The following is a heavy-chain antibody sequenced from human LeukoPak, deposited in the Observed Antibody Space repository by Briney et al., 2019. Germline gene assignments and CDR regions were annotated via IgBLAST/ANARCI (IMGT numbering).Heavy chain of an antibody. CDR1: GGTFSSYA. CDR2: IIPIFGTA. V-gene: IGHV1-69*01. CDR3: ARTKRSSGYDGY. J-gene: IGHJ4*02. D-gene: IGHD3-22*01. Sequence: ASVKVSCKASGGTFSSYAISWVRQAPGQGLEWMGGIIPIFGTANYAQKFQGRVTITADESTSTAYMELRSLRSDDTAVYYCARTKRSSGYDGYWGQGTLVTVSS.